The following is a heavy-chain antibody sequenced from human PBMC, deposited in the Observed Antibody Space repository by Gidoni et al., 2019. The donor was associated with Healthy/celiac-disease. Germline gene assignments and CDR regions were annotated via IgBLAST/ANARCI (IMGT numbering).Heavy chain of an antibody. D-gene: IGHD6-13*01. CDR1: GYSLTTYW. V-gene: IGHV5-51*01. CDR2: IYPCDSDT. Sequence: EVQLVQSGAEVKKPGESLKISCKGSGYSLTTYWIAWVRQMPGKGLEWMGIIYPCDSDTRYGPSSQGQFTISAAKSISTSYLHWSSLKASDTAMYYCARHFRSSSWYDYWGQGTLFTVSS. CDR3: ARHFRSSSWYDY. J-gene: IGHJ4*02.